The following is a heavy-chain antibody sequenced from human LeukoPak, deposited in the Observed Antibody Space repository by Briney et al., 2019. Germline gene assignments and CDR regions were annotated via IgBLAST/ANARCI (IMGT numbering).Heavy chain of an antibody. Sequence: GGSLRLSCAASGFTFSDYYMSWIRQAPGKGLECVSYISTSGSTIYYADSVKGRFTISRDNAKNSLYLQMNSLGVDDTAVYYCARDHGRGSTDYFDYWGQGTLVTVSS. CDR1: GFTFSDYY. CDR3: ARDHGRGSTDYFDY. J-gene: IGHJ4*02. D-gene: IGHD3-10*01. CDR2: ISTSGSTI. V-gene: IGHV3-11*04.